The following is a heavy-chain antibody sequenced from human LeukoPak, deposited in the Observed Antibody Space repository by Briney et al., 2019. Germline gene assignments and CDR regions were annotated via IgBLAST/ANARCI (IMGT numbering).Heavy chain of an antibody. CDR2: IKQDGSEK. CDR1: GFSFTNYW. Sequence: GGSLRLSCAASGFSFTNYWMHWVRQAPRKGLEWVANIKQDGSEKYYVDSVKGRFTISRDNAKNSLYLQMNSLRAEDTAVYYCARDKGDYDTSGSLFVFGGQGTLVTVSS. CDR3: ARDKGDYDTSGSLFVF. J-gene: IGHJ4*02. V-gene: IGHV3-7*03. D-gene: IGHD3-22*01.